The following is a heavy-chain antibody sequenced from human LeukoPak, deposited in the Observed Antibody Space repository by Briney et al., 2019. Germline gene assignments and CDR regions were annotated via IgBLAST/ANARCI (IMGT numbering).Heavy chain of an antibody. CDR3: ARGHITGTTSVAFDI. Sequence: GGSLRLSCVVSGFTFNNYAMSWVRQAPGKGLEWVSGISGSGGGTYYTDSVKGRFTISRDNSKNTLYLQMSSLKAEDSAVYYCARGHITGTTSVAFDIWGQGTMVTVSS. CDR1: GFTFNNYA. J-gene: IGHJ3*02. V-gene: IGHV3-23*01. D-gene: IGHD1-20*01. CDR2: ISGSGGGT.